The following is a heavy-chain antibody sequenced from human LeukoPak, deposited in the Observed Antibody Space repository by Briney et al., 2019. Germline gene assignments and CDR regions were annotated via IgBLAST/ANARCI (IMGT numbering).Heavy chain of an antibody. Sequence: GRSLRLSCAASGFTFDDYAMHWVRQAPGKGLEWVSGINWNGGSTGYADSVKGRFTISRDNAKNSLYLQMNSLRAEDTALYYCARDLGMTTVTYIDYWGQGTLVTVSS. CDR2: INWNGGST. D-gene: IGHD4-17*01. J-gene: IGHJ4*02. CDR1: GFTFDDYA. V-gene: IGHV3-20*04. CDR3: ARDLGMTTVTYIDY.